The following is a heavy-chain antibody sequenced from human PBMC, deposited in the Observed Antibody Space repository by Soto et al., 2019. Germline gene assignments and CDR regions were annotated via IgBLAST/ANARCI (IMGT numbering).Heavy chain of an antibody. V-gene: IGHV3-30*03. D-gene: IGHD4-17*01. Sequence: GGSLRLSCAASGFTFSNYGMHWVRQAPGKGLEWVAVISYDGSNKYYADSVKGRFTISRDNSKNTLYLQMNSLRAEDTAVYYCAGGLGTVTKRGDYWGQGTLVTVSS. CDR1: GFTFSNYG. CDR3: AGGLGTVTKRGDY. J-gene: IGHJ4*02. CDR2: ISYDGSNK.